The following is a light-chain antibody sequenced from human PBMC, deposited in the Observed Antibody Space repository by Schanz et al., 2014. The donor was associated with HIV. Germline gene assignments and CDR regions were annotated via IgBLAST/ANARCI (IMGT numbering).Light chain of an antibody. CDR1: NSDVGGYNY. J-gene: IGLJ2*01. CDR3: SSYTSSNTRVV. V-gene: IGLV2-14*03. CDR2: DVD. Sequence: QSALTQPASVSGSLGQSITISCAGTNSDVGGYNYVSWYQQHPGKAPKLIIFDVDNRPSGASNRFSGSKSGNTASLTISGLQADDEADYYCSSYTSSNTRVVFGGGTKLTVL.